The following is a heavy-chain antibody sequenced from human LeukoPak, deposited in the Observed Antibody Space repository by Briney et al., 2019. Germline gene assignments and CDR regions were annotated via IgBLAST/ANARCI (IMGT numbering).Heavy chain of an antibody. J-gene: IGHJ4*02. Sequence: SETLSLTCAVSGGSISSSSYYLGWIRQSPGKGLEWIGSIYYSGSTYYNPSLKSRVTISVDTSKNQFSLNLSSVTAADTAVYHCAGNSSGYYYEYWGQGTLVTVSS. V-gene: IGHV4-39*01. CDR3: AGNSSGYYYEY. CDR2: IYYSGST. D-gene: IGHD3-22*01. CDR1: GGSISSSSYY.